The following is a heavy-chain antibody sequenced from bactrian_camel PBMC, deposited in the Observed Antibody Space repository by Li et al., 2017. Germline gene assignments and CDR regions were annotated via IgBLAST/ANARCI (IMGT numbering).Heavy chain of an antibody. Sequence: VQLVESGGGSVRAGGSLTLSCAAGRYTYKRNCVGWFRQRPGKDREGLAVLWIGGATTTYADSVKGRFTISQDSARNTVYLQMNNLQPEDTATYYCAEGRGSRGEHCYSLNYWGQGTQVTVS. V-gene: IGHV3S1*01. J-gene: IGHJ4*01. CDR3: AEGRGSRGEHCYSLNY. CDR2: LWIGGATT. D-gene: IGHD6*01. CDR1: RYTYKRNC.